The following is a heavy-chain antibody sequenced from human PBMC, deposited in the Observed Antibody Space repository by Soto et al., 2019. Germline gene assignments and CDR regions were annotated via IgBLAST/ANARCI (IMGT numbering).Heavy chain of an antibody. D-gene: IGHD3-22*01. CDR3: ARMSYYYDKWYFDL. V-gene: IGHV4-30-4*01. CDR2: VYYSGSS. J-gene: IGHJ2*01. Sequence: QLQESGPGLVKPSQTLSLTCTVSGGSINNNDYYWSWIRQTPGKGLEWIGYVYYSGSSDYIPSLKSRLSMSIDTSKNQFSLRLSSVTAADTAIYYCARMSYYYDKWYFDLWGRGTLVAVSS. CDR1: GGSINNNDYY.